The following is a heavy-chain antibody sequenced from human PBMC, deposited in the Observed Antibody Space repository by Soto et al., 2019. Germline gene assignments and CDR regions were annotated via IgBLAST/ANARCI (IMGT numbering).Heavy chain of an antibody. CDR1: GYTFPSYW. Sequence: GESLKISCKGSGYTFPSYWVGWVRQMPGKGLEWMGIIYPGDSDTRYSPSFQGQVTISADKSITTAYLQWNSLKASDTAMYYCARSRDCSNGICYRLDYWGKGTRVTVPS. V-gene: IGHV5-51*01. D-gene: IGHD2-8*01. J-gene: IGHJ4*02. CDR3: ARSRDCSNGICYRLDY. CDR2: IYPGDSDT.